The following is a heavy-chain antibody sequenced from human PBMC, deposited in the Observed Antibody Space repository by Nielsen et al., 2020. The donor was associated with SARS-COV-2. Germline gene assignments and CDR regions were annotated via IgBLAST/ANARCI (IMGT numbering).Heavy chain of an antibody. CDR2: ISGSGGST. J-gene: IGHJ4*02. CDR1: GFTFSSYA. V-gene: IGHV3-23*01. CDR3: AKGVIFGVVIIPYYFDY. Sequence: GGPLRLSCVASGFTFSSYAMSWVRQAPGKGLEWVSAISGSGGSTYYADSVKGRFTISRDNSKNTLYLQMNSLRAEDTAVYYCAKGVIFGVVIIPYYFDYWGQGTLVTVSS. D-gene: IGHD3-3*01.